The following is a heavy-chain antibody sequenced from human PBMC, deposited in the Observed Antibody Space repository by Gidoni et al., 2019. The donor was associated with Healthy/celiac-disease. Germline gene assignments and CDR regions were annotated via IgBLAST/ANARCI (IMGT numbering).Heavy chain of an antibody. V-gene: IGHV4-34*01. D-gene: IGHD5-18*01. CDR1: GGSFSGYY. CDR3: ARGYGNRIQLWLLGVFFDY. J-gene: IGHJ4*02. CDR2: INHSGST. Sequence: QVQLQQWGAGLLKPSETLSLTCAVYGGSFSGYYWSWIRQPPGKGLEWIGEINHSGSTNYNPSLKSRVTISVDTSKNQFSLKLSSVTAADTAVYYCARGYGNRIQLWLLGVFFDYWGQGTLVTVSS.